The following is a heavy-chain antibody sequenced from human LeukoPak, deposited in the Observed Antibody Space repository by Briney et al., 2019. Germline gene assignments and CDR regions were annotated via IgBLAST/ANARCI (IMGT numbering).Heavy chain of an antibody. V-gene: IGHV4-61*08. CDR2: IYYSGST. J-gene: IGHJ4*02. Sequence: SSETLSLTCTVSGGSISSGDYHWTWIRQHPGKGLEWIGYIYYSGSTNYNPSLKSRVTISVDTSKNQFSLKLSSVAAADTAVYYCARTWFGEPRVDYWGQGTLVTVSS. CDR1: GGSISSGDYH. CDR3: ARTWFGEPRVDY. D-gene: IGHD3-10*01.